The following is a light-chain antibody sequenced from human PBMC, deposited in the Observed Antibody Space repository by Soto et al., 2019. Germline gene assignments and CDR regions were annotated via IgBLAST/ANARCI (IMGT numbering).Light chain of an antibody. Sequence: QAVLTQPPSVSGAPGHGFTISCTGSSSNIGTGYDVHWYQQLPGTAPKLLIYGNSNRPSGVPDRFSGSKSGTSASLAITGLQAEDEADYYCQSFDSSRFYVFGTGTKVTVL. J-gene: IGLJ1*01. CDR3: QSFDSSRFYV. V-gene: IGLV1-40*01. CDR2: GNS. CDR1: SSNIGTGYD.